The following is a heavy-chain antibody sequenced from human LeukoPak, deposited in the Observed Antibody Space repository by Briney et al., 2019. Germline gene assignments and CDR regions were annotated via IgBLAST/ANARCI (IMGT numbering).Heavy chain of an antibody. CDR3: ARASGSEWELLIEPRAFDY. Sequence: ASVKVSCRASAYTLTSYGISWVRQPPGQGLEWMGLISAYNGNTNYAQKVQGKVTMTTDTYTCTAYMELRSLRSDDTAVYYYARASGSEWELLIEPRAFDYWGQGTLVTVSS. D-gene: IGHD1-26*01. CDR2: ISAYNGNT. J-gene: IGHJ4*02. CDR1: AYTLTSYG. V-gene: IGHV1-18*01.